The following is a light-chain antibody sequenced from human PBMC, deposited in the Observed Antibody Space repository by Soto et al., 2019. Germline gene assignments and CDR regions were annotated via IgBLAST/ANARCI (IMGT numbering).Light chain of an antibody. CDR2: KAS. Sequence: DIQMTQSPSTLSASVGDRVTITCRASQSISSWLAWYHQKPGKAPKLLIYKASSLESGVPSRFSGSGSGTEFTLTISRLQPDDFATYYGQQYNSYPWTFGHGTKVEIK. J-gene: IGKJ1*01. CDR3: QQYNSYPWT. CDR1: QSISSW. V-gene: IGKV1-5*03.